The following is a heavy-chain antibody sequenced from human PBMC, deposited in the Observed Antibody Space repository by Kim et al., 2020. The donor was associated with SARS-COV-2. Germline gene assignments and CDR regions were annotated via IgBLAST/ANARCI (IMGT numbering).Heavy chain of an antibody. CDR3: ARSYLLYGMDV. CDR2: T. Sequence: TRYAQTVRGRVTMTTNTSKSTAYMELSSLGSEDTAVYYCARSYLLYGMDVWGQGTTVTVSS. D-gene: IGHD1-26*01. V-gene: IGHV1-8*01. J-gene: IGHJ6*02.